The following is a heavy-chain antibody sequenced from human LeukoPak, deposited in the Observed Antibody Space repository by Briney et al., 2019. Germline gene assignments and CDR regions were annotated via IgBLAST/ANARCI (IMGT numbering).Heavy chain of an antibody. D-gene: IGHD1-26*01. V-gene: IGHV1-46*01. CDR1: GYTFTSYY. CDR2: INPSGGST. CDR3: ARAPRFRLVGVPKGPFDP. Sequence: GASVKVSCKASGYTFTSYYMHWVRQAPGQGLEWMGIINPSGGSTSYAQKFQGRVAMTRDTSTSTVYMELSSLRSEDTAVYYCARAPRFRLVGVPKGPFDPWGQGTLVTVSS. J-gene: IGHJ5*02.